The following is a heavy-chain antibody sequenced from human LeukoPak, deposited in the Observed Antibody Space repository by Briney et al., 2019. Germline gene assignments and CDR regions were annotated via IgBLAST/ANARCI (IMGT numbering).Heavy chain of an antibody. CDR3: ARDPSGNPYFFDY. CDR2: INPYNGKT. Sequence: ASVTVSFTPSAYSFTIYGISWVRQAPGQGLEWVGWINPYNGKTNYAQKVQGRVTVTTDTSTSTAYMELRSLRFDDTAVYFCARDPSGNPYFFDYWGQGTLVTVSS. CDR1: AYSFTIYG. J-gene: IGHJ4*02. V-gene: IGHV1-18*01. D-gene: IGHD3-3*01.